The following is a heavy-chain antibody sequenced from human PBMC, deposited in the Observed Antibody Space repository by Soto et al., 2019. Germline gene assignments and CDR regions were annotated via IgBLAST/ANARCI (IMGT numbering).Heavy chain of an antibody. CDR3: AKENTSRSTMRSYFDN. D-gene: IGHD3-3*01. CDR1: GGSISSSYW. V-gene: IGHV4-4*02. J-gene: IGHJ4*02. Sequence: QVQLQESGPGLVKPSGTLSLICAVSGGSISSSYWWSWVRQPPGKGLEWIGEVSQSGNTNYNPSRSRRLTISIARSKNQFSQRLRSVTAADTAIYYCAKENTSRSTMRSYFDNWGQGTLVTVSS. CDR2: VSQSGNT.